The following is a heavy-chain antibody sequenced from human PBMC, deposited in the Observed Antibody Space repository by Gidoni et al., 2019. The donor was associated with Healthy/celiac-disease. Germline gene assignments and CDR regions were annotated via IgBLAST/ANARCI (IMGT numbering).Heavy chain of an antibody. J-gene: IGHJ4*02. V-gene: IGHV3-48*02. CDR2: ISSSSSTI. D-gene: IGHD1-26*01. Sequence: EVQLVESGGGLVQPGGSLRLSCAASGFTFSSYSMTCVSQAPGKGLEWVSYISSSSSTIYYADSVKGRFTISRDNAKNSLYLQRNSLRDEDMAVYYCARGGLLSDYWGQGTLVTVSS. CDR3: ARGGLLSDY. CDR1: GFTFSSYS.